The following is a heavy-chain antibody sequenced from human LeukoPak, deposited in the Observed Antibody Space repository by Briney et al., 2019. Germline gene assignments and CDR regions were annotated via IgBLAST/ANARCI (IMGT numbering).Heavy chain of an antibody. CDR3: AKDRGYFMDV. Sequence: GGSLRLSCAASGFTFTNYAMTWVRQAPGKGLEWVSSISASGVMTYYADSVKGRFTVSRDNSKNSLYLQMNSLRGEDTAVYYCAKDRGYFMDVWGKGTTVTISS. CDR2: ISASGVMT. J-gene: IGHJ6*03. CDR1: GFTFTNYA. V-gene: IGHV3-23*01. D-gene: IGHD2-2*03.